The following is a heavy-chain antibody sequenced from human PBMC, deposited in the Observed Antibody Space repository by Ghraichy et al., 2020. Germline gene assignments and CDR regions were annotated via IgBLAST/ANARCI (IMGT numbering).Heavy chain of an antibody. D-gene: IGHD4-11*01. CDR1: GGSISSGGYS. V-gene: IGHV4-30-2*01. J-gene: IGHJ6*03. Sequence: SQTLPLTCAVSGGSISSGGYSWSWIRQPPGKGLEWIGYIYHSGSTYYNPSLKSRVTISVDRSKNQFSLKLSSVTAADTAVYYCARIVTTDYYYYMDVWGKGTTVTVSS. CDR2: IYHSGST. CDR3: ARIVTTDYYYYMDV.